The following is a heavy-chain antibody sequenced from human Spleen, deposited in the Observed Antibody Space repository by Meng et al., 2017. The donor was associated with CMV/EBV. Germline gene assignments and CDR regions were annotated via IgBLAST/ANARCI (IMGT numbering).Heavy chain of an antibody. V-gene: IGHV4-59*10. CDR1: GGSFSGYY. D-gene: IGHD1-7*01. CDR2: IYTSGST. Sequence: AQVQQGGAGLLKPSETLSLPCAVYGGSFSGYYWSWIRQPPGKGLEWIGRIYTSGSTNYNPSLKSRVTMSVDTSKNQFSLKLSSVTAADTAVYYCARAGRELELTYFDYWGQGTLVTVSS. J-gene: IGHJ4*02. CDR3: ARAGRELELTYFDY.